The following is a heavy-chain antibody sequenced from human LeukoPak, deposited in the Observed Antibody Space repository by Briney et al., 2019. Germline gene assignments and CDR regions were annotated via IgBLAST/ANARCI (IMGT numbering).Heavy chain of an antibody. CDR3: AKVGYSLFDY. V-gene: IGHV3-9*01. CDR1: GFTFDDYA. CDR2: ISWNSGSI. J-gene: IGHJ4*02. Sequence: GGSLRLSCAASGFTFDDYAMHWVRQAPGKGLEWVSGISWNSGSIGYADSVKGRFTISRDNSKNTLYLQMNSLRAEDTAVYYCAKVGYSLFDYWGQGTLVTVSS. D-gene: IGHD6-13*01.